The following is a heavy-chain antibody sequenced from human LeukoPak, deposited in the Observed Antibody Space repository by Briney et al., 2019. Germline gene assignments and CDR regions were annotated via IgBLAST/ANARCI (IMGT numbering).Heavy chain of an antibody. D-gene: IGHD3-10*01. Sequence: GGSLRLSCAASEFTVSSNYMSWVRQAPGKGLEWVSIIYSGGYTDYADSVKGRFTISRDNSKNTLYLQMNNLRAEDTAVYYCARGGTGRESDYWGQGTLVTVSS. CDR2: IYSGGYT. V-gene: IGHV3-53*01. CDR3: ARGGTGRESDY. CDR1: EFTVSSNY. J-gene: IGHJ4*02.